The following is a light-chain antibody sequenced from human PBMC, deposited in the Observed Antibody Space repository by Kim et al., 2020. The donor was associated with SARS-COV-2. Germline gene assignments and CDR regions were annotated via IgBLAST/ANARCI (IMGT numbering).Light chain of an antibody. V-gene: IGKV3-15*01. CDR3: QQYNQWQWT. J-gene: IGKJ1*01. CDR1: QNVNSN. CDR2: GAS. Sequence: KVMTQSPATLSVSPGERATLSCRASQNVNSNLAWYQQTPGQAPRLLIHGASTRATGISASFSGSGSGKEFSLTISSLQSEDSAVYYCQQYNQWQWTFGQGTKVDIK.